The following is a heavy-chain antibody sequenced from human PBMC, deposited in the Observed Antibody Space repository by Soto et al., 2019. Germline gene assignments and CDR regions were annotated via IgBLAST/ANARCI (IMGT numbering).Heavy chain of an antibody. Sequence: EVQLLESGGGLVQPGGPLRLSCAASGFTFSSYAMSWVRQAPGKGLEWVSAISGSGGSTYYADSVKGRFTISRDNSKNTLYLQMNSLRAEDTAVYYCAKVDRDSYYDFWSGYYTRPDYWGQGTLVTVSS. D-gene: IGHD3-3*01. CDR2: ISGSGGST. V-gene: IGHV3-23*01. CDR3: AKVDRDSYYDFWSGYYTRPDY. J-gene: IGHJ4*02. CDR1: GFTFSSYA.